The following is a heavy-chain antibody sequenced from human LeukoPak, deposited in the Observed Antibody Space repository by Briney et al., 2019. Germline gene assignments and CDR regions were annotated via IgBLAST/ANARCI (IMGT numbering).Heavy chain of an antibody. CDR2: INPSGGST. CDR3: ARDKGGYNLSY. J-gene: IGHJ4*02. Sequence: ASVTVSCKASGYTFTSYYMHWVRQAPGQGLEWMGIINPSGGSTSYAQKFQGRVTMTRDMSTSTVYMELSSLRSEDTAVYYCARDKGGYNLSYWGQGTLVTVSS. V-gene: IGHV1-46*01. D-gene: IGHD5-24*01. CDR1: GYTFTSYY.